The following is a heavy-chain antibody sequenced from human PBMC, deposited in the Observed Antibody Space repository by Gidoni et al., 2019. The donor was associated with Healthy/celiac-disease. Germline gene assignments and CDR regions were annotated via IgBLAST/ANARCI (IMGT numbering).Heavy chain of an antibody. J-gene: IGHJ4*02. Sequence: GWIRQPPGKGLEWIGSIYHSGSTYYNPSLKSRVTISVDTSKNQFSLKLSSVTAADTAVYYCEVMITFGGVIAYDYWGQGTLVTVSS. CDR2: IYHSGST. D-gene: IGHD3-16*02. V-gene: IGHV4-38-2*01. CDR3: EVMITFGGVIAYDY.